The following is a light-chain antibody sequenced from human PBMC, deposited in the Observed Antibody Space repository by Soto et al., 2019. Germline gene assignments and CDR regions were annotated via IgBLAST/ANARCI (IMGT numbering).Light chain of an antibody. J-gene: IGLJ1*01. CDR3: CAHVGSSTYV. CDR2: DVT. CDR1: SIDVDDY. V-gene: IGLV2-11*01. Sequence: QSVLTQPRSVSGSPGQSVTISCSGTSIDVDDYVSWYQQHPGKAPKVIIYDVTERPSGVPDRFSGSKSGNAASLTVSGLQAEDEADYYCCAHVGSSTYVFGRGTKVTVL.